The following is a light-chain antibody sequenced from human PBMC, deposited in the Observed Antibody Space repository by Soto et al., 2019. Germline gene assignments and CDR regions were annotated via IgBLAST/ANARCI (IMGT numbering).Light chain of an antibody. CDR3: QLWDADSDHVV. V-gene: IGLV3-21*04. CDR2: YDR. Sequence: SYELTQPPSVSVAPGETATITCGGDSIGIKNVHWYQRKPGQAPVAVIFYDRDRASGIPDRFSGSNSGNTASLTISRVDAGDEADYYCQLWDADSDHVVIGGGTKLTVL. J-gene: IGLJ3*02. CDR1: SIGIKN.